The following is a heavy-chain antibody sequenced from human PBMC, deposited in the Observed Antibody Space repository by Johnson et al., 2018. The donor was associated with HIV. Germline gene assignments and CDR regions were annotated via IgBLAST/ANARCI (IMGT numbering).Heavy chain of an antibody. Sequence: LVESGGGLAKPAWSPRLSCAASQFTFSNYYMNCVRQAPGNGLELVGQVNPNGGNTYLIDSGKDRFNTSRDNAKNTLYLQMNSLRAEYTAVYYCARDLGVDTAMDTIGGNAFDIWGQGTMVTVSS. D-gene: IGHD5-18*01. CDR3: ARDLGVDTAMDTIGGNAFDI. V-gene: IGHV3-25*04. CDR2: VNPNGGNT. J-gene: IGHJ3*02. CDR1: QFTFSNYY.